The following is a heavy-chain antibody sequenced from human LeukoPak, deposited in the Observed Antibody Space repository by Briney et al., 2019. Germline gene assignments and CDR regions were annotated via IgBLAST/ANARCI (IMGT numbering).Heavy chain of an antibody. CDR2: FDPEDGET. D-gene: IGHD2-15*01. CDR3: ATGRRYCSGGSCYGYSWFDP. CDR1: GYTLTELS. V-gene: IGHV1-24*01. Sequence: ASVKVSCKVSGYTLTELSMHWVRQAPGKGLEWMGGFDPEDGETIYAQKFQGRVTMTEDTSTDTAYMELSSLRSEDTAVYYCATGRRYCSGGSCYGYSWFDPWGQGTLVTVSS. J-gene: IGHJ5*02.